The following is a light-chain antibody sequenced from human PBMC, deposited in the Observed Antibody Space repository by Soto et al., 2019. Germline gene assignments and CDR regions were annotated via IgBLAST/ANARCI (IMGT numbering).Light chain of an antibody. CDR1: QSVSSSY. CDR2: GAS. Sequence: EIVLTQSPGTLSLSPGERATLSCRASQSVSSSYLAWYQQKPGQAPRLLIYGASTRATGIPDRFSGSGSGTDFNLTISRMESEDFGVYHCQKYGSSPYTFGQGTKLEIK. J-gene: IGKJ2*01. V-gene: IGKV3-20*01. CDR3: QKYGSSPYT.